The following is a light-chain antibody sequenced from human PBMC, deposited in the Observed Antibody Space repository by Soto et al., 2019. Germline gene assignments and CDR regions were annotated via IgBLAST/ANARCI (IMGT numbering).Light chain of an antibody. CDR2: DAS. CDR3: QQYGNSPNT. V-gene: IGKV1-33*01. CDR1: QDITNY. Sequence: IQLPQSQSSLSASVGDRVTITCQASQDITNYLNWYQQKPGKAPRLLLYDASSWETGVPSRFSGSGSGTDFTFTINSLEPEDIAMYYCQQYGNSPNTFGQGTRLEIK. J-gene: IGKJ5*01.